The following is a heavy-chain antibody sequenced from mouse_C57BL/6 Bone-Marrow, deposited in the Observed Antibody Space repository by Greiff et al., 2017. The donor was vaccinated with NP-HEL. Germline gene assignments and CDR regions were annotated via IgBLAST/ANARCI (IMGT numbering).Heavy chain of an antibody. J-gene: IGHJ2*01. D-gene: IGHD2-5*01. V-gene: IGHV1-80*01. CDR3: AREYYSNYGADY. Sequence: VQLQQSGAELVKPGASVKISCKASGYAFSSYWMNWVKQRPGKGLEWIGQIYPGDGDTNYNGKFKGKATLTEDKSSSTAYMQLSSLTSEDSAVYFCAREYYSNYGADYWGQGTTLTVSS. CDR1: GYAFSSYW. CDR2: IYPGDGDT.